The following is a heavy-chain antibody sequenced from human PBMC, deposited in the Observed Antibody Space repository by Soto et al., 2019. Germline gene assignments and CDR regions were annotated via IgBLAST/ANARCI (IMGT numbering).Heavy chain of an antibody. Sequence: QVQLVESGGGVVQPGRSLRLSCAVSGFTVSTYGMHWVRQAPGKGLEWVAVISRDGGTKYYADSVKGRFTISRDNSRNTLFLEMNSLRGDDMAVYYCTGEVASGYWGQGTLGNGSS. D-gene: IGHD2-8*02. CDR1: GFTVSTYG. V-gene: IGHV3-30*03. CDR3: TGEVASGY. CDR2: ISRDGGTK. J-gene: IGHJ4*02.